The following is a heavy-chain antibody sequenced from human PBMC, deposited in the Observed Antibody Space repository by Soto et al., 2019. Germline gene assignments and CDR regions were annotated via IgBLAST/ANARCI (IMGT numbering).Heavy chain of an antibody. J-gene: IGHJ4*02. V-gene: IGHV1-18*01. Sequence: ASVKVSCKASGYTFTSYGISWVRQAPGQGLEWMGWISAYNGNTNYAQKLQGRVTMTTDTSTSTAYMEPRSLRSDDTAVYYCARRYCTNGVCEYYFDYWGQGTLVTVSS. D-gene: IGHD2-8*01. CDR1: GYTFTSYG. CDR3: ARRYCTNGVCEYYFDY. CDR2: ISAYNGNT.